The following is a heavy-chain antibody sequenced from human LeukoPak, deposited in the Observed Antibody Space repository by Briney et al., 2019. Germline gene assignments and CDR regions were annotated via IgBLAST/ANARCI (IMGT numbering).Heavy chain of an antibody. D-gene: IGHD3-22*01. CDR1: GGSISSYY. V-gene: IGHV4-59*01. Sequence: SETLSLTCTVSGGSISSYYWSWIRQLPGKGLEWIGYIYYSGSTNYNPSLKSRVTISVDTSKNQFSLKLSSVTAADTAVYYCARRDRSGYYYFDYWGQGTLVTVSS. CDR2: IYYSGST. J-gene: IGHJ4*02. CDR3: ARRDRSGYYYFDY.